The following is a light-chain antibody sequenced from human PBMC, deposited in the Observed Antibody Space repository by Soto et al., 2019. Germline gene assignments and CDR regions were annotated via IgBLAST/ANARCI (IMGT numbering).Light chain of an antibody. CDR3: SSYADTNSVI. Sequence: QSALTQPPSASGSPGQSLTISCTGSSGDIGDYNYVSWYHQHPGKVPKLIIYEVFKRPSGVPDRFSGSKSGTTASLTVSGLQAEDEGDYYCSSYADTNSVIFGGGTTLTVL. V-gene: IGLV2-8*01. J-gene: IGLJ2*01. CDR1: SGDIGDYNY. CDR2: EVF.